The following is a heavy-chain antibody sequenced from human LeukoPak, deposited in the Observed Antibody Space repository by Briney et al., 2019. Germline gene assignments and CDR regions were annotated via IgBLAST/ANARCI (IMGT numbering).Heavy chain of an antibody. V-gene: IGHV3-30*02. CDR1: GFTLTTFG. Sequence: GGSQRLSCAASGFTLTTFGMHWVRQAPGMRLEWVSFIQYDGSDIYYADSVKGRFSISRDNSKNEIYLQMNSLRTDDTAVYYCAKNFLAKPLPWGQGTLVTVSS. J-gene: IGHJ5*02. CDR3: AKNFLAKPLP. CDR2: IQYDGSDI.